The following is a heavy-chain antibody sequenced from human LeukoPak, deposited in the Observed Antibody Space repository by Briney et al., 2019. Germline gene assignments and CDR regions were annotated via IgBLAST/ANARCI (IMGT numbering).Heavy chain of an antibody. J-gene: IGHJ4*02. D-gene: IGHD3-3*01. CDR2: IRYDGSNK. CDR3: AKDFLGLAYAIYDWRYDFWSGYFDY. Sequence: GGSLRLSCAASGFTFSSYGMHWVRQAPGKGLEWVAFIRYDGSNKYYADSVKGRFTISRDNSKNTLYLQMNSLRAEDTAVYYCAKDFLGLAYAIYDWRYDFWSGYFDYWGQGTLVTVSS. CDR1: GFTFSSYG. V-gene: IGHV3-30*02.